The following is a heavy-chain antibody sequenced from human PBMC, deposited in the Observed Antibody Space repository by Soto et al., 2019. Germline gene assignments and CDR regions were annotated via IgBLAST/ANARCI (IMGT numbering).Heavy chain of an antibody. CDR3: VREAQWLAFDF. CDR2: ISSNGVGT. D-gene: IGHD6-19*01. V-gene: IGHV3-64*04. Sequence: GGSLRLSCAASGFTLSGYAMDWVRQAPGKGLEYVSGISSNGVGTYYANSVQGRFTISRDNSKNTVYLQMNSLRVEDTAVFFCVREAQWLAFDFWGQGILVTVSS. J-gene: IGHJ4*02. CDR1: GFTLSGYA.